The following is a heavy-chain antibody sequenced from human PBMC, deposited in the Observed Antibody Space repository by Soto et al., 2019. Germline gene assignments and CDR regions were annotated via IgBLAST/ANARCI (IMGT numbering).Heavy chain of an antibody. V-gene: IGHV3-23*01. D-gene: IGHD2-15*01. Sequence: EVQLLESGGGLVQPEGSLRLSCAASGFTFTNSAMGWVRQAPGKGLEWVSVVSSGGSTYYADSVTGRFTVSRDNSKNTLSLQMNSLRAEDTAVYYCAKRRGAGGHFDYWGQGALVTVSS. CDR3: AKRRGAGGHFDY. J-gene: IGHJ4*02. CDR1: GFTFTNSA. CDR2: VSSGGST.